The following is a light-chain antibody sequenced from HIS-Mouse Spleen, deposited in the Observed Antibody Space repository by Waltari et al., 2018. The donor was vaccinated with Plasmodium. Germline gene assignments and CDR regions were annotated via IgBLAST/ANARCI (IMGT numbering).Light chain of an antibody. V-gene: IGLV3-10*01. CDR3: YSTDSSGNHRV. Sequence: SYELTQPPSVSVSSGQTARIPCPGDAFPKKYAYWYQQKSGQAPVLVIYEDSKRPSGIPERFSGSSSGTMATLTISGAQVEDEADYYCYSTDSSGNHRVFGGGTKLTVL. J-gene: IGLJ3*02. CDR2: EDS. CDR1: AFPKKY.